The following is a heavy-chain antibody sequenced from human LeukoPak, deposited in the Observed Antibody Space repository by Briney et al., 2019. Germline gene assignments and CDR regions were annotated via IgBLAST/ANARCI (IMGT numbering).Heavy chain of an antibody. D-gene: IGHD3-10*01. CDR3: ARKSASGNCPLDY. CDR1: GFTFSSYG. CDR2: ISGSGGST. Sequence: PGGSLRLSCAASGFTFSSYGMSWVRQAPGKGLEWVSAISGSGGSTYYADSVKGRFTISRDNAKNTVFLQMSSLRAEDTALYYCARKSASGNCPLDYWGQGTLVTVSS. V-gene: IGHV3-23*01. J-gene: IGHJ4*02.